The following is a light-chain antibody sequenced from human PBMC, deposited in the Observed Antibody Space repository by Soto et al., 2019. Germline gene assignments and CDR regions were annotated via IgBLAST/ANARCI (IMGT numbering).Light chain of an antibody. CDR3: QQYGSSPLT. V-gene: IGKV3-20*01. Sequence: EIVLTQSPDTLSLSPGERATLSCRASQSVRSNYLAWYQQKPGQAPRFLIYDASSRATGIPDRFSGSGSGTDFTLTISRLEPEDFAVDDCQQYGSSPLTFGGGTKVEIK. CDR2: DAS. CDR1: QSVRSNY. J-gene: IGKJ4*01.